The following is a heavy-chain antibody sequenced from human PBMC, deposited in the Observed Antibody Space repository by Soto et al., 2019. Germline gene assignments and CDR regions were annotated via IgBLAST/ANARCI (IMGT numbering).Heavy chain of an antibody. CDR1: GFTFSSYA. D-gene: IGHD4-17*01. CDR2: ISGSGGST. Sequence: EVQLLESGGGLVQPGGSLRLSCAASGFTFSSYAMSWVRQAQGKGLEWVSAISGSGGSTYYADSVKGRFTISRDNSKKTLYLQMNSLRAEDTAVYYCATFYGDYVGFYWGQGTLVTVSS. V-gene: IGHV3-23*01. CDR3: ATFYGDYVGFY. J-gene: IGHJ4*02.